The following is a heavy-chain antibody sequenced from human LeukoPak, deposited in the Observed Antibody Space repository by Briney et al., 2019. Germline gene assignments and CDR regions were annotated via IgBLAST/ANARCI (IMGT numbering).Heavy chain of an antibody. Sequence: SETLSLTCTVSGGSISSYYWSWIRQPPGKGLEWIGYMHFSGSIDYNPSLKSRVTISMDTSRNQFSLKLISVTAADTAVYYCASRKLGNDYWGQGTLVTVSS. J-gene: IGHJ4*02. CDR2: MHFSGSI. V-gene: IGHV4-59*01. CDR3: ASRKLGNDY. CDR1: GGSISSYY. D-gene: IGHD7-27*01.